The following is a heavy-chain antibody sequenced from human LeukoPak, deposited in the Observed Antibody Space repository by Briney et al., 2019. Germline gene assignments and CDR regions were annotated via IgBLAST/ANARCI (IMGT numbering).Heavy chain of an antibody. D-gene: IGHD3-10*01. CDR2: INPNSGGT. CDR1: GYTFTDYY. CDR3: ARVGYYGSGSYLVEWFDP. Sequence: ASVKVSCKTSGYTFTDYYMHWVRQAPGQGLEWMGWINPNSGGTNYAQKFQGRVTMTRDTSISTAYMELSRLRSDDTAVYYCARVGYYGSGSYLVEWFDPWGQGTLVTVSS. J-gene: IGHJ5*02. V-gene: IGHV1-2*02.